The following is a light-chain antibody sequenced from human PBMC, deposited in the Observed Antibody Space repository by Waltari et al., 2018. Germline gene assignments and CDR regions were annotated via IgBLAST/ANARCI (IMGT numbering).Light chain of an antibody. Sequence: QSALTQPASVSGTPGQSITIPCTGTPSDVGTYDLVAWYQQHPGKAPKLRVCEVIKRPSGVSSRFSGSKSGNTASLTISGLQAEDEADYYCCSYAGLGTYVFGSGTKVTVL. V-gene: IGLV2-23*02. J-gene: IGLJ1*01. CDR1: PSDVGTYDL. CDR2: EVI. CDR3: CSYAGLGTYV.